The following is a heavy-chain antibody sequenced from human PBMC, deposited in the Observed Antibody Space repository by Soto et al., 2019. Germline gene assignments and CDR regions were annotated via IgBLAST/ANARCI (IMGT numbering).Heavy chain of an antibody. CDR1: GHTLTALS. V-gene: IGHV1-24*01. Sequence: QVQLLQSGAEVKNPGASVKVSSKVSGHTLTALSMHWVRQAPGRGLEWMGGFDPEDGETISAQKFQGRVTMTEDTSTDSTYMELTSLRSEDTAVYYCAAGGTRWLHSPFDYWGQGTLVTISA. D-gene: IGHD1-1*01. CDR2: FDPEDGET. J-gene: IGHJ4*02. CDR3: AAGGTRWLHSPFDY.